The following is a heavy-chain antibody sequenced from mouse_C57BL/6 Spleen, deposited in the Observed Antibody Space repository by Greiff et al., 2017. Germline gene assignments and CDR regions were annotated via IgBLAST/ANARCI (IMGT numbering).Heavy chain of an antibody. CDR1: GYTFTSYW. J-gene: IGHJ4*01. CDR2: IDPSDSYT. V-gene: IGHV1-69*01. D-gene: IGHD3-3*01. CDR3: ARGGTRAMDY. Sequence: QVQLQQPGAELVMPGASVKLSCKASGYTFTSYWMHWVKQRPGQGLEWIGEIDPSDSYTNYNQKFKGKSTLTVDKSSSTAYMRLSSLTSEDSAVYYCARGGTRAMDYWGQGTSVTVSS.